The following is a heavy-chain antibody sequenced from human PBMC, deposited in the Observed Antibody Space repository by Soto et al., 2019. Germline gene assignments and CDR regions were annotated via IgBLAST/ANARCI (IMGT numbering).Heavy chain of an antibody. CDR2: LSYDGSNK. CDR3: AKDHQWLVRGGYYFDY. V-gene: IGHV3-30*18. J-gene: IGHJ4*02. D-gene: IGHD6-19*01. Sequence: QVQLVESGGGVVQPGRSLRLSCAASGFTFSSYGMHWVRQAPGKGLEWVAVLSYDGSNKYYADSVKGRFTISRDNSKNTLYLQMNSLRAEDTAVYYCAKDHQWLVRGGYYFDYWGQGTLVTVSS. CDR1: GFTFSSYG.